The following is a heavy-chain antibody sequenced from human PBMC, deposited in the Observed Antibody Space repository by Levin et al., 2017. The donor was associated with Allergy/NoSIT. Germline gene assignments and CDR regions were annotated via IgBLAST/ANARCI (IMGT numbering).Heavy chain of an antibody. CDR2: TYYRSKWYH. Sequence: SETLSLTCAVSGDSVSSNDAAWNWIRQSPSRGLEWLGRTYYRSKWYHDYAASVKSRMSINPDTSKNQFSLQLNSVTPEDTAVYHCARAPIAVPGTWYFDHWGQGVPVTVSS. D-gene: IGHD6-19*01. CDR3: ARAPIAVPGTWYFDH. V-gene: IGHV6-1*01. J-gene: IGHJ4*02. CDR1: GDSVSSNDAA.